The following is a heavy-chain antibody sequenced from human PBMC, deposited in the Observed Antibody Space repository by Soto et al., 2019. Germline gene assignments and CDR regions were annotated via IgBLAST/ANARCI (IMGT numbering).Heavy chain of an antibody. D-gene: IGHD6-6*01. CDR1: GYTFTSYG. J-gene: IGHJ5*02. V-gene: IGHV1-18*01. CDR3: ERVTRQLVRCNNWFDP. CDR2: ISAYNGNT. Sequence: QVQLVQSGAEVKKPGDSVKVSCKASGYTFTSYGISWVRQAPGQGLEWMGWISAYNGNTNYAQKLQGRVTMTTDTSTSTAYMELRCLRSDDTAVYYCERVTRQLVRCNNWFDPWGQGTLVTVSS.